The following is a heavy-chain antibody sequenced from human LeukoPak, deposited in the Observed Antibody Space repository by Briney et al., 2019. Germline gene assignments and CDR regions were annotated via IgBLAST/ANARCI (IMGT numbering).Heavy chain of an antibody. CDR1: GFTFSSYS. Sequence: GGSLRLSCAASGFTFSSYSMNWVRQAPGKGLEWVSYISSSSSTIYYADSVKGRFTISRDNAKNSLYLQMNSLRAEDTAVYYCARDLSYITMVRGVILRSDYYGMDVWGQGTTVTVSS. V-gene: IGHV3-48*04. J-gene: IGHJ6*02. D-gene: IGHD3-10*01. CDR2: ISSSSSTI. CDR3: ARDLSYITMVRGVILRSDYYGMDV.